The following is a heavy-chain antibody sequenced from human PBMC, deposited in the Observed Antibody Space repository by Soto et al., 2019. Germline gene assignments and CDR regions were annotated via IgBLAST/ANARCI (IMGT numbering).Heavy chain of an antibody. J-gene: IGHJ6*02. CDR1: GFTFSNAW. Sequence: PGGSLRLSCAASGFTFSNAWMNWVRQAPGKGLEWVGRIKSKTDGGTTDYAAPVKGRFTISRDDSKNTLYLQMNSLKTEDTAVYYCTTVTGIAVAAKSIYYYYYGMDVWGQGTTVTVSS. CDR2: IKSKTDGGTT. D-gene: IGHD6-19*01. V-gene: IGHV3-15*07. CDR3: TTVTGIAVAAKSIYYYYYGMDV.